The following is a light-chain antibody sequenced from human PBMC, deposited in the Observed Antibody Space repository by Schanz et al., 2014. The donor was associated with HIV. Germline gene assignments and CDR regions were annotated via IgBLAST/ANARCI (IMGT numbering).Light chain of an antibody. V-gene: IGLV1-40*01. J-gene: IGLJ3*02. Sequence: QSVLTQPPSVSGAPGQRVTISCTGSSSNIGAGYDVHWYLQLPGTAPKLLIYGNNNRPSGVPDRFSGPKSGTSASLAITGLQADDEAHYYCQSYDSSLSSVVFGGGTKLTVL. CDR2: GNN. CDR3: QSYDSSLSSVV. CDR1: SSNIGAGYD.